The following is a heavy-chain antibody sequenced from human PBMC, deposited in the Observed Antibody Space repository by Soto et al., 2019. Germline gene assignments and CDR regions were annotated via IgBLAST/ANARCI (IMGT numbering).Heavy chain of an antibody. V-gene: IGHV4-61*01. CDR3: ARIGWGGDS. Sequence: SETLSLTCSVSGGSVRTGSYHWSWIRQPPGKGLEWIGFIPNNGSPDYNPSLKSRVVVSIDRSKNQFSLRVNSVTAADTAVYFCARIGWGGDSWGQGTLVTVSS. D-gene: IGHD7-27*01. J-gene: IGHJ4*02. CDR1: GGSVRTGSYH. CDR2: IPNNGSP.